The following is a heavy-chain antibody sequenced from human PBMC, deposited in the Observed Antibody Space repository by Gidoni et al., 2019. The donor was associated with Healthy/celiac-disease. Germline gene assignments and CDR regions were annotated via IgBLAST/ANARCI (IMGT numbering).Heavy chain of an antibody. V-gene: IGHV4-39*01. CDR3: ARHWGENSWILEWFDP. J-gene: IGHJ5*02. Sequence: QLQLPESGPGLVKPSETLSLTCTVPGGSISSSSYYWGWIRQPPGKGLEWIGSIYYSGSTYYNPSLKSRVTISVDTSKNQFSLKLSSVTAADTAVYYCARHWGENSWILEWFDPWGQGTLVTVSS. CDR2: IYYSGST. D-gene: IGHD5-18*01. CDR1: GGSISSSSYY.